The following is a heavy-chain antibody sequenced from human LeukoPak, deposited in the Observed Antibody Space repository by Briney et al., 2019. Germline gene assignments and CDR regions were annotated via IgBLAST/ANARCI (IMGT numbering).Heavy chain of an antibody. V-gene: IGHV3-23*01. CDR3: AKGGGSSCYSPSDY. CDR2: ISGSGTDT. Sequence: GGSLRLSCGGSGFTFSSYAMSWVRQAPGKGLEWVSAISGSGTDTFYANSEKGRFTISRDNPKNTLYLQMNSLRAEDTAVYYCAKGGGSSCYSPSDYWGQGTLVTVSS. CDR1: GFTFSSYA. D-gene: IGHD2-15*01. J-gene: IGHJ4*02.